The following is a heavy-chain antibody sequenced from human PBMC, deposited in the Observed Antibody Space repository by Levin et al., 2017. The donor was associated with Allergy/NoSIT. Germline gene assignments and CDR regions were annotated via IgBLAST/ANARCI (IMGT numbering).Heavy chain of an antibody. CDR3: ARSTPARGYSSSWYAKNFDY. D-gene: IGHD6-13*01. CDR1: GGSVSSSSYY. Sequence: PSETLSLTCSVSGGSVSSSSYYWSWIRQPPGTGLEWIGYIYYSGTTNYNPSLKSRVIISVDTSKNQFSLKLSSVTAADTAVYYCARSTPARGYSSSWYAKNFDYWGQGALVTVSS. V-gene: IGHV4-61*01. CDR2: IYYSGTT. J-gene: IGHJ4*02.